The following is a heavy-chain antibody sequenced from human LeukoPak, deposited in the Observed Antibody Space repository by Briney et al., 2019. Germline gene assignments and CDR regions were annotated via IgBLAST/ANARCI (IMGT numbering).Heavy chain of an antibody. CDR1: GFTFSSYG. J-gene: IGHJ4*02. V-gene: IGHV3-30*18. Sequence: PGRSLRLSCGASGFTFSSYGMHWVRQAPGKGLEWVAVISYDGSNKYYADSVKGRFTISRDNSKNTLYLQMNSLRAEDTAVYYCAKSTFDDFWSGALDYWGQGTLVTVSS. CDR3: AKSTFDDFWSGALDY. CDR2: ISYDGSNK. D-gene: IGHD3-3*01.